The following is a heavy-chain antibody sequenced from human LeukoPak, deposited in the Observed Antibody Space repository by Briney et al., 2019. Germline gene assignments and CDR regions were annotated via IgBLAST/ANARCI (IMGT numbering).Heavy chain of an antibody. V-gene: IGHV1-8*01. D-gene: IGHD2-21*01. Sequence: ASVKVSCKASGYTFTSYDINWVRQATGQGLEWMGWMNPNSGNTGYAQKFQGRVTITRNTSISTAYMELSSLRSEDTAVYYCARGSPAYCGGDCYYEWAFDIWGQGTMVTVSS. CDR3: ARGSPAYCGGDCYYEWAFDI. CDR2: MNPNSGNT. J-gene: IGHJ3*02. CDR1: GYTFTSYD.